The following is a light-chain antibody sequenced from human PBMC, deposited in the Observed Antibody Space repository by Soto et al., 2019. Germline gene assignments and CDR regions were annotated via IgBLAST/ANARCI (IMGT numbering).Light chain of an antibody. CDR3: QQSDSTPLT. V-gene: IGKV1-39*01. CDR1: QSISSY. Sequence: DIQMTQSPSSLSASVGDTVTITCRASQSISSYLNWYQQKPGKAPNLLIFTSSNLQSGVPPRFSGSGSGTEFTLTISSXQPEDFATYYCQQSDSTPLTFGGGTKVDIK. CDR2: TSS. J-gene: IGKJ4*01.